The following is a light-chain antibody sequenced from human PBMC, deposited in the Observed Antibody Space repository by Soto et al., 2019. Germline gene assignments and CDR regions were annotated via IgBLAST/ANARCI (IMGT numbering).Light chain of an antibody. CDR3: QQYNNWHT. Sequence: EIVMTQSPATLSVSPGERATLSCRASQSVSSNLAWYQQKPGQAPRLLIYGASTRATGIPARFSGSGSGTEFTLTISSLQSEDFAVYYSQQYNNWHTFGQGTKVEIK. CDR2: GAS. V-gene: IGKV3-15*01. J-gene: IGKJ1*01. CDR1: QSVSSN.